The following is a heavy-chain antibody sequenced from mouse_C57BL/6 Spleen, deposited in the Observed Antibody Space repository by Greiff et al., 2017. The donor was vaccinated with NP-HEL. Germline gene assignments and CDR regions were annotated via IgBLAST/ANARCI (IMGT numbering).Heavy chain of an antibody. Sequence: VQLQQSGAELAKPGASVKLSCKASGYTFTSYWMHWVKQRPGQGLEWIGYINPSSGYTKYNQKFKDKATLTEDKSSSTAYMQLSSLTYEDSAVYYCARPYYTSFAYWGQGTLVTVSA. CDR2: INPSSGYT. V-gene: IGHV1-7*01. CDR3: ARPYYTSFAY. D-gene: IGHD2-12*01. CDR1: GYTFTSYW. J-gene: IGHJ3*01.